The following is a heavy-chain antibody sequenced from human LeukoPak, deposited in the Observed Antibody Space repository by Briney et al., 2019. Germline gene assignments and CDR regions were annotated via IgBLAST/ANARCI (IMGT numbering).Heavy chain of an antibody. V-gene: IGHV3-30*03. J-gene: IGHJ6*02. D-gene: IGHD3-22*01. CDR3: AREDLYDSSGYYGYYYYGMDV. Sequence: GGSLRLSCAASGFTFSSYSMNWVRQAPGKGLEWVAVISYDGSNKYYADSVKGRFTISRDNSKNTLYLQMNSLRAEDTAVYYCAREDLYDSSGYYGYYYYGMDVWGQGTTVTVSS. CDR1: GFTFSSYS. CDR2: ISYDGSNK.